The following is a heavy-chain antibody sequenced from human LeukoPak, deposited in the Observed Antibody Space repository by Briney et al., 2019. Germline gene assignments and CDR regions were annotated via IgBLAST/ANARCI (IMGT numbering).Heavy chain of an antibody. Sequence: HPGGSLRLSCAASGFTFSSYEMNWVRQAPGKGLEWVSYISSSGSTIYYADSVKGRFTISRDNAKNSLYLQMNSLRAEDTAVYYCAGEFGGGRDYYGMDVWGQGTTVTVSS. CDR2: ISSSGSTI. CDR1: GFTFSSYE. J-gene: IGHJ6*02. CDR3: AGEFGGGRDYYGMDV. D-gene: IGHD3-10*01. V-gene: IGHV3-48*03.